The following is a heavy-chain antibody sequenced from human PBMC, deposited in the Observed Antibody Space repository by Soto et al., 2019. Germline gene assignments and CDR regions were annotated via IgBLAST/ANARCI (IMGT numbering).Heavy chain of an antibody. CDR2: IYPGDSDT. J-gene: IGHJ3*02. D-gene: IGHD1-26*01. CDR1: GYRFTNFW. Sequence: GESLKISCTGSGYRFTNFWIGWVRQMPGKGLEWMGIIYPGDSDTTYGPSFEGQVTFSADRSTSTAYLEWSSLRASDTAMYYCAKTYSGDSNDAFDIWGKGTLVTVSS. CDR3: AKTYSGDSNDAFDI. V-gene: IGHV5-51*01.